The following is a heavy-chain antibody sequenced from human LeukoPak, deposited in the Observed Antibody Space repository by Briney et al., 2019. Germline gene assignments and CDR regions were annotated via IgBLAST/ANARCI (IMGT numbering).Heavy chain of an antibody. Sequence: ASVKVSCKASGYTFTSYDINWVRQATGQGLEWMGIFNPGGGGTSYAQKFQGRVTMTMDTSTSTVYMDLSSLRSEDTAVYYCARGGDYYDSSGYHYAATHWGQGTLVTVSS. D-gene: IGHD3-22*01. CDR1: GYTFTSYD. CDR2: FNPGGGGT. V-gene: IGHV1-46*01. J-gene: IGHJ4*02. CDR3: ARGGDYYDSSGYHYAATH.